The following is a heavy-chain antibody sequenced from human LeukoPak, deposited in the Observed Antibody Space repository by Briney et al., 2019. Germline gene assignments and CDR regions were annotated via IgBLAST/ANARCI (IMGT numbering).Heavy chain of an antibody. J-gene: IGHJ3*01. V-gene: IGHV3-66*03. Sequence: GGSLRLSCTVSGFTVSSNSMSWVRQAPGQGLEWVSFIYSDNTHYSDSVKGRFTISRDNSKNTLYLQMNSLRAEDTAVYYCAKFFTGEYVRAFDVWGQGTMVTVSS. CDR3: AKFFTGEYVRAFDV. D-gene: IGHD3-10*02. CDR1: GFTVSSNS. CDR2: IYSDNT.